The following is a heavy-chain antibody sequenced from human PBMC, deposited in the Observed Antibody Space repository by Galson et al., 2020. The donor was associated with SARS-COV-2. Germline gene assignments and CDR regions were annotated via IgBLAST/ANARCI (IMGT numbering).Heavy chain of an antibody. D-gene: IGHD3-10*01. CDR1: GYTFTSYG. J-gene: IGHJ6*02. Sequence: GESLKISCKASGYTFTSYGISWVRQAPGQGLEWMGWISAYNGNTNYAQKLQGRVTMTTDTSTSTAYMELRSLRSDDTAVYYCARGGQLLWFGELSPDYYYGMDVWGQGTTVTVSS. V-gene: IGHV1-18*01. CDR2: ISAYNGNT. CDR3: ARGGQLLWFGELSPDYYYGMDV.